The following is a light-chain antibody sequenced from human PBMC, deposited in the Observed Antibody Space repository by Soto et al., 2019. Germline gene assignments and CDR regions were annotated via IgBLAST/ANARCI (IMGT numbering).Light chain of an antibody. Sequence: DIQISRSASTTSESASDSVAIICRASQGIRTWLAWYQQKPGKAPKLLIYAASSLQSGVPSRFSGSGSGTDFTLTISSLQPEDFATYYCQQSYSFPLTFGGGTKVDIK. CDR2: AAS. CDR3: QQSYSFPLT. V-gene: IGKV1-12*01. CDR1: QGIRTW. J-gene: IGKJ4*01.